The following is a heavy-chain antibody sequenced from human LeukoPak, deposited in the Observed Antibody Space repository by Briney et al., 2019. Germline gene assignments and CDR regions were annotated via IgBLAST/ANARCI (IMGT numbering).Heavy chain of an antibody. D-gene: IGHD6-19*01. V-gene: IGHV4-4*02. CDR1: GGSISSSNW. CDR3: ARVTLPASSSGAYSFDY. CDR2: IFHSGNT. Sequence: PSGTLSLTCAVSGGSISSSNWWSWVRQPPGKGLEWLGEIFHSGNTNYNPPLKSRVTMSVDKSKNQFSLKLSSVTAADTAVYYCARVTLPASSSGAYSFDYWGQGTLVTVSS. J-gene: IGHJ4*02.